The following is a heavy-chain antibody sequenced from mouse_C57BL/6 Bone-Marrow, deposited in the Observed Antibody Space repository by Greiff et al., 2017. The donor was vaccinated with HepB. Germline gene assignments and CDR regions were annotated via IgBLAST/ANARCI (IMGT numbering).Heavy chain of an antibody. CDR1: GYTFTDYN. J-gene: IGHJ2*01. Sequence: VQLQQSGPELVKPGASVKMSCKASGYTFTDYNMHWVKQSHGKSLEWIGYINPNNGGTSDNQKFTGKATLTVNNSSSTAYMEHRSLTSEDSAVYYCARIYYGYDRDYWGQGTTLTVSS. V-gene: IGHV1-22*01. D-gene: IGHD2-2*01. CDR2: INPNNGGT. CDR3: ARIYYGYDRDY.